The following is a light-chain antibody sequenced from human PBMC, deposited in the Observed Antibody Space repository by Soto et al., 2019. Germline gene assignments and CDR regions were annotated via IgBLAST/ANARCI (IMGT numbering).Light chain of an antibody. CDR3: SSYTSSSHV. V-gene: IGLV2-14*01. J-gene: IGLJ1*01. CDR1: SSDVGGYNY. CDR2: DVS. Sequence: QSVLTQPASVSGSPGQSITISCTGTSSDVGGYNYVSWYQQHPGKAPKLMIYDVSNRPSGVSNRFSGFKSGNTASLTISGLQALDEADYYCSSYTSSSHVFGTGTNVTVL.